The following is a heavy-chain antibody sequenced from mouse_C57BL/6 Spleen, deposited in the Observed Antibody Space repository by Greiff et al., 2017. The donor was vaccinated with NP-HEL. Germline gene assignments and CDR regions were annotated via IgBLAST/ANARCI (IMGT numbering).Heavy chain of an antibody. Sequence: FTSYGISWVKQRTGQGLEWIGEIYPRSGNTYYNEKFKGKATLTADKSSSTAYMELRSLTSEDSAVYFCAREDYYGSSYWYFDVWGTGTTVTVSS. CDR3: AREDYYGSSYWYFDV. V-gene: IGHV1-81*01. J-gene: IGHJ1*03. CDR1: FTSYG. CDR2: IYPRSGNT. D-gene: IGHD1-1*01.